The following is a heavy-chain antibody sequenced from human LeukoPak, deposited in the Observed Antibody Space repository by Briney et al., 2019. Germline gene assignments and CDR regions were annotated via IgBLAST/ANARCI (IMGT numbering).Heavy chain of an antibody. CDR1: GVSFSGYY. D-gene: IGHD5-12*01. V-gene: IGHV4-34*01. J-gene: IGHJ4*02. CDR3: ARRDGYSGYFDY. CDR2: INHSGST. Sequence: SETLSLTCAVYGVSFSGYYWSWIRKPPGKGLEWIGEINHSGSTNYNPSLKSRVTISVDTSKNQFSLKLSSVTAADTAVYYCARRDGYSGYFDYWGQGTLVTVSS.